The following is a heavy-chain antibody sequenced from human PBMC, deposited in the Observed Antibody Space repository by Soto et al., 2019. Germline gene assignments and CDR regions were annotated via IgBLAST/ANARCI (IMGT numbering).Heavy chain of an antibody. CDR3: AHSSRWLQLRDAFDI. CDR2: IYWDDDK. V-gene: IGHV2-5*02. J-gene: IGHJ3*02. D-gene: IGHD1-1*01. CDR1: GFSLRSSGMG. Sequence: QITLKESGPTVVKPTQTLTLTCTFSGFSLRSSGMGVGWIRQPPGTALEWLALIYWDDDKRYSPSLKSRLNITKETFKNQVVLTMTNMDPVDTATYCCAHSSRWLQLRDAFDIWGQGTMVTVSS.